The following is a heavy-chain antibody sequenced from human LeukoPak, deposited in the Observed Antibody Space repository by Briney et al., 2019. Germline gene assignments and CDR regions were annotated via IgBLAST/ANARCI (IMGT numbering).Heavy chain of an antibody. CDR2: IKTKTDDGAT. CDR3: TTYVGATAY. V-gene: IGHV3-15*01. Sequence: PGGSLRLSCAASGLTFSNARMNWVRQARGKGLEGVGRIKTKTDDGATDYSAPVKARFTISRDDSKTTLYLQMNGLKTEDTAIYYCTTYVGATAYWGQGTLVTVSS. CDR1: GLTFSNAR. J-gene: IGHJ4*02. D-gene: IGHD1-26*01.